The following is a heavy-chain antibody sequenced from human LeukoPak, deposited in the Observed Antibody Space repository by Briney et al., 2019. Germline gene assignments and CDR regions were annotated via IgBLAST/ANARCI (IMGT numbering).Heavy chain of an antibody. Sequence: SETLSLTCSVDTVNHYHWNWVRQSAGTGLEWIGRVHTTSENTFANPSLWGRVTVSIDTTKNEFLLQLTSMTAADTAVYHCARELRNIGEYYFDYWGQGVPVTVSS. CDR3: ARELRNIGEYYFDY. D-gene: IGHD1-14*01. V-gene: IGHV4-4*07. CDR2: VHTTSENT. CDR1: TVNHYH. J-gene: IGHJ4*02.